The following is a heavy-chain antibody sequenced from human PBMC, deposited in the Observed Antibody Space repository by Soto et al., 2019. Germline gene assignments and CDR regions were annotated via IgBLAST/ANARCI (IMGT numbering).Heavy chain of an antibody. D-gene: IGHD2-2*01. CDR1: GDTFSSYA. CDR3: AREVNCISTSCDVYYYYGMDV. Sequence: QVQLVQSGAEVKKPGSSVKVSCKASGDTFSSYAISWVRQAPGQGLEWMGGIIPIFGTANYAQKFQGRVTITADESTSTAYMELSSLRSEDTAVYYCAREVNCISTSCDVYYYYGMDVWGQGTTVTVSS. J-gene: IGHJ6*02. CDR2: IIPIFGTA. V-gene: IGHV1-69*12.